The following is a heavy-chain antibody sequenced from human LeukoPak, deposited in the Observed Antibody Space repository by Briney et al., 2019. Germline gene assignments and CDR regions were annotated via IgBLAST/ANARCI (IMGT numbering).Heavy chain of an antibody. CDR1: GFTFSSYW. V-gene: IGHV3-7*04. CDR2: IKQDVSEK. J-gene: IGHJ4*02. Sequence: SGGSLRLSCAASGFTFSSYWMSWGRQAPGKGLEWVANIKQDVSEKYYVDSVKGRFTISRENAKNSLYLQMNSLRAEDTAVYYCARALRYFDWLNPQPHYFDYWGQGTLVTVSS. D-gene: IGHD3-9*01. CDR3: ARALRYFDWLNPQPHYFDY.